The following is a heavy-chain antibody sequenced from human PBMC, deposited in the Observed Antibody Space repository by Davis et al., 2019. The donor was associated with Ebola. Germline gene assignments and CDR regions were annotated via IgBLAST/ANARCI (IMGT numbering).Heavy chain of an antibody. CDR2: LNGDGDQM. V-gene: IGHV3-74*01. CDR3: AKDGSATPFAS. CDR1: GFSLASRW. J-gene: IGHJ4*02. Sequence: PGGSLRLSCVASGFSLASRWMHWVRQAPGKGLVWVSRLNGDGDQMHYVDSVKGRFTISRDNAKNTVYLQMNGLRADDTAVYYCAKDGSATPFASWGQGALVTVSS. D-gene: IGHD6-19*01.